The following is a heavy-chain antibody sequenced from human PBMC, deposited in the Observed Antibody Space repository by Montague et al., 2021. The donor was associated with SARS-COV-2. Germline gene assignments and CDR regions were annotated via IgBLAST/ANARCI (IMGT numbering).Heavy chain of an antibody. CDR3: ARTSDPSNFDSTGYYGAFDV. D-gene: IGHD3-22*01. CDR2: MSYSGSA. J-gene: IGHJ3*01. V-gene: IGHV4-59*01. Sequence: SETLSLTCTVSGATISSDYWSWIRQSPGKGLEWIGYMSYSGSATYNPSLESRVAISRDTSKNQFSLTLIPATAADTAIYYCARTSDPSNFDSTGYYGAFDVWAKGQRSSSLQ. CDR1: GATISSDY.